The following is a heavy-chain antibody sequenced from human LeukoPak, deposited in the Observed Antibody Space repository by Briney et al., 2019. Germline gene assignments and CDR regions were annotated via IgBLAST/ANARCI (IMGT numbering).Heavy chain of an antibody. D-gene: IGHD5-18*01. Sequence: GESLQISCQGSGYSFTSYWIGWVRQMPGKGLEWMGIIYPGDSDTRYSPSFQGQVTISADKSISTAYLQWSSLKASDTAMYYCARQGGIQLWLRPDYYYGMDVWGQGTTVTVSS. CDR3: ARQGGIQLWLRPDYYYGMDV. V-gene: IGHV5-51*01. J-gene: IGHJ6*02. CDR1: GYSFTSYW. CDR2: IYPGDSDT.